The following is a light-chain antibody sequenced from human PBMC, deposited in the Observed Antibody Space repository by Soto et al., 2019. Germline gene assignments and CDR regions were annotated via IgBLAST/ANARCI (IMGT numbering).Light chain of an antibody. CDR3: QQYYNTPLT. CDR1: QSVLVSSNNKNY. CDR2: WTS. V-gene: IGKV4-1*01. J-gene: IGKJ4*01. Sequence: DIVMTQSPDSLAVSLGERATINCKSSQSVLVSSNNKNYVAWFQQKPGQSPKLLIYWTSTRESGVPDRFSGSGSGTDFTLTISSLQAEDVAVYYCQQYYNTPLTFGGGTKVEIK.